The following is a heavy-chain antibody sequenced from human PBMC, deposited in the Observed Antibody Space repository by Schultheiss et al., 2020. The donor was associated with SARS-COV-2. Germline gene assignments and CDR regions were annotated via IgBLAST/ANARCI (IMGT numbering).Heavy chain of an antibody. J-gene: IGHJ4*02. CDR1: GGSFSGYY. CDR2: INHSGST. V-gene: IGHV4-34*09. CDR3: ARYRPTHYYFDY. Sequence: SETLSLTCAVYGGSFSGYYWSWIRQPPGKGLEWIGEINHSGSTYYNPSLKSLVTISVDTSKNQFSLKLSSVTAADTAVYYCARYRPTHYYFDYWGQGTLVTVSS.